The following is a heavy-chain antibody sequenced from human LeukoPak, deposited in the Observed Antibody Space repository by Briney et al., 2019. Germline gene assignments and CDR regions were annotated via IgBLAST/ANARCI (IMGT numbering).Heavy chain of an antibody. J-gene: IGHJ6*03. CDR1: GFTFNSYA. Sequence: GGSLRLSCAASGFTFNSYAMSWVRQAPGKGLEWVSAISARGGTTYYADSVKGRFTISRDNAKNTVYLQMNSLRAEDTAVYYCARARGASTVTTQSQYYYYYMDVWGKGTTVTVSS. CDR2: ISARGGTT. D-gene: IGHD4-11*01. V-gene: IGHV3-23*01. CDR3: ARARGASTVTTQSQYYYYYMDV.